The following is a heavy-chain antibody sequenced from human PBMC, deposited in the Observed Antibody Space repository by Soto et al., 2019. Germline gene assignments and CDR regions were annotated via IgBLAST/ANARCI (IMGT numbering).Heavy chain of an antibody. CDR2: INPNSGGT. CDR1: GYTFTGYY. V-gene: IGHV1-2*04. D-gene: IGHD6-19*01. Sequence: ASVKVSCKAAGYTFTGYYMHWVRQAPGQGLEWMGWINPNSGGTNYAQKFQGWVTMTRDTSISTAYMELSRLRSDDTAVYYCARESENSSGWYYYYGMDVWGQGTTVTVSS. J-gene: IGHJ6*02. CDR3: ARESENSSGWYYYYGMDV.